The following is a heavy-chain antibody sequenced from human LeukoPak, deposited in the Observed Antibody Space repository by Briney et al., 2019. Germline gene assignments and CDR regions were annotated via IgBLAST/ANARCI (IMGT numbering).Heavy chain of an antibody. V-gene: IGHV3-30*18. CDR1: GFTFSSYG. CDR3: AKVLDSSGYYIDAFDI. Sequence: PGRSLRLSCAASGFTFSSYGMHWVRQAPGKGLEWVAVISYDGSNKYYADSVKGRFTISRDNSKNTLYLQMNSLRAEDTAVYYCAKVLDSSGYYIDAFDIWGQGTMVTVSS. J-gene: IGHJ3*02. CDR2: ISYDGSNK. D-gene: IGHD3-22*01.